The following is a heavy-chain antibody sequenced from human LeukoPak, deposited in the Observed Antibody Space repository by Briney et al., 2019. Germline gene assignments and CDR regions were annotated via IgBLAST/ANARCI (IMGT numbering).Heavy chain of an antibody. CDR2: TNSDGSGT. D-gene: IGHD6-13*01. Sequence: PGGSLRLSCAASGFTFSNYWMHWVRQVPGKGLVWISPTNSDGSGTKYADSVKGRFTNSRDNAKNTLYLQMDSLRAEDTAVYYCARGGYTSSWYTDYWGQGTLVTVSS. J-gene: IGHJ4*02. CDR3: ARGGYTSSWYTDY. V-gene: IGHV3-74*03. CDR1: GFTFSNYW.